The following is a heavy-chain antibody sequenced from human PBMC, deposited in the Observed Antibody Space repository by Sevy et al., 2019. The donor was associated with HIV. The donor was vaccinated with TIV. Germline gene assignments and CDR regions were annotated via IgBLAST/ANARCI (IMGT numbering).Heavy chain of an antibody. CDR3: ARISTGYSSGIDAFDI. V-gene: IGHV3-21*01. CDR2: ISSSSSYI. D-gene: IGHD6-19*01. CDR1: GFTFSSYS. Sequence: GGSLRLSCAASGFTFSSYSMNWVRQAPGKGLEWVSSISSSSSYIYYADSVKGGFTISRDNAKNSLYLQMNSLRAEDTAVYYCARISTGYSSGIDAFDIWGQGTMVTVSS. J-gene: IGHJ3*02.